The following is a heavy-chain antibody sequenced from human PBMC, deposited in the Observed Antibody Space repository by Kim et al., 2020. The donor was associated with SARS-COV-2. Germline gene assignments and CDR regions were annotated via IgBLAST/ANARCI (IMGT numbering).Heavy chain of an antibody. Sequence: GSLRLSCAASGFTFSSYSMNWVRQAPGKGLEWVSYISSSSSTIYYADSVKGRFTISRDNAKNSLYLQMNSLRDEDMAVYYCARVWADWLLYLYGMDVWGQGTTVTVSS. CDR3: ARVWADWLLYLYGMDV. D-gene: IGHD3-9*01. J-gene: IGHJ6*02. CDR1: GFTFSSYS. CDR2: ISSSSSTI. V-gene: IGHV3-48*02.